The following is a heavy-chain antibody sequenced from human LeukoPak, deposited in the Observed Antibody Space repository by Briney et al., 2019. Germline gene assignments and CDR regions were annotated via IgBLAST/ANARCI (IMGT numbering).Heavy chain of an antibody. Sequence: ASVKVSCKASGYTFNGYYMHWVRQAPGQGLEWMGWINPNSGGTNYAQKFQGRVTMTRDTSISTAYMELSRLRSDDTAVYYCARALERLEMYYYGWRIRYYFDYWGQGTLVTVSS. D-gene: IGHD3-10*01. CDR3: ARALERLEMYYYGWRIRYYFDY. CDR1: GYTFNGYY. CDR2: INPNSGGT. J-gene: IGHJ4*02. V-gene: IGHV1-2*02.